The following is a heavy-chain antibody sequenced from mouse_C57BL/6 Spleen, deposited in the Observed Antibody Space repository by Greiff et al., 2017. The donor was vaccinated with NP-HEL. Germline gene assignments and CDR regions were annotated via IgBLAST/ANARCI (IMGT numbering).Heavy chain of an antibody. J-gene: IGHJ1*03. Sequence: QVQLQQPGAELVKPGASVKMSCKASGYTFTSYWITWVKQRPGQGLEWIGDIYPGSGSTNYNEKFTSKATLTVDTSSSTAYMQLSSLTSEDSAVYYCAREALDGSSDHWYFDVWGTGTTVTVSS. V-gene: IGHV1-55*01. D-gene: IGHD1-1*01. CDR3: AREALDGSSDHWYFDV. CDR1: GYTFTSYW. CDR2: IYPGSGST.